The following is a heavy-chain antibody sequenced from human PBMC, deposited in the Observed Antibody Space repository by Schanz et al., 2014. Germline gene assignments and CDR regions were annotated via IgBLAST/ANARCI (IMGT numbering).Heavy chain of an antibody. V-gene: IGHV1-18*04. D-gene: IGHD2-21*01. CDR3: AKSLVAARPSYSKYDY. CDR1: GYTFFDYG. J-gene: IGHJ4*02. CDR2: ISAYNGHT. Sequence: QVQLVQSGAEAKKTGASVKVSCKASGYTFFDYGFTWVRQAPGQGLEWMGWISAYNGHTNYAQKLQGRVTMTTDTSTSTAYMELRSLRSDDTAVYYCAKSLVAARPSYSKYDYWGQGTLVTVSS.